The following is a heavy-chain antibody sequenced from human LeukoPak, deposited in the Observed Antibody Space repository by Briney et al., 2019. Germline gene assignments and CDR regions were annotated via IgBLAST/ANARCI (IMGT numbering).Heavy chain of an antibody. J-gene: IGHJ6*02. CDR3: AREYPGYSSGWYTVWVAGYYGMDV. Sequence: GGSLRLSCAASGFTFTIYDIRWVRQASGKGLEWIARIKTKSDTYATAYAASVRGRFTVSRDHSRNTAYLQLNSQSAEDTAVYYCAREYPGYSSGWYTVWVAGYYGMDVWGQGTTVTVSS. D-gene: IGHD6-19*01. CDR2: IKTKSDTYAT. V-gene: IGHV3-73*01. CDR1: GFTFTIYD.